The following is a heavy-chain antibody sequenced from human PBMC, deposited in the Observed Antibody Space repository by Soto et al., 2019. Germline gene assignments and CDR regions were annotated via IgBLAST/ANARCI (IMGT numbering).Heavy chain of an antibody. V-gene: IGHV3-30*18. CDR1: GFTLSSYG. J-gene: IGHJ4*02. CDR3: AKAIGSSGLYWSATLDS. Sequence: QVQLVESGGGVVQPGRSLRRSCAASGFTLSSYGMHWVRQAPGKGLEWVAVISYDGSNKYYEDSVKGRFTISRDNSKNRLYLQMNSLRAEDTAVYSCAKAIGSSGLYWSATLDSWGQGTLVTVSS. CDR2: ISYDGSNK. D-gene: IGHD6-25*01.